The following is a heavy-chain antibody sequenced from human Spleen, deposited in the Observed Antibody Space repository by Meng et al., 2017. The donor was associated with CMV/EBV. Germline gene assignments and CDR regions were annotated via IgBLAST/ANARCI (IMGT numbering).Heavy chain of an antibody. Sequence: ASEFTFTSYWMHWVRQAPGKGLVWVSRINSDGSSTTYADSVKGRFTISRDNAKNTLYLQMNSLRAEDTAVYYCARDLMLYASPLDYWGQGTLVTVSS. V-gene: IGHV3-74*01. CDR3: ARDLMLYASPLDY. CDR2: INSDGSST. CDR1: EFTFTSYW. D-gene: IGHD2-8*02. J-gene: IGHJ4*02.